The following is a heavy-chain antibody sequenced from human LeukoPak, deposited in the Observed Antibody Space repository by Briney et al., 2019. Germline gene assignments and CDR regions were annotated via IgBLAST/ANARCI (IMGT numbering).Heavy chain of an antibody. V-gene: IGHV3-7*03. J-gene: IGHJ4*02. CDR3: ARDNGWSADF. CDR1: GFTFSRHW. Sequence: GGSLRLSCAASGFTFSRHWMYWVRQAPGKGLEWVANIKQDGSAKPYVDSVKGRFTISRDNAKNSLFLQMNSRRAEDTAVYYCARDNGWSADFWGQGTLVTVSS. D-gene: IGHD2-15*01. CDR2: IKQDGSAK.